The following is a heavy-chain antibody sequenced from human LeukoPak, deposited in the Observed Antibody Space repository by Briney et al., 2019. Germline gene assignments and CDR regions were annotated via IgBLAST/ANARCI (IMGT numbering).Heavy chain of an antibody. D-gene: IGHD3-10*01. CDR1: GGSISSYY. V-gene: IGHV4-59*01. Sequence: SETLSLTCTVSGGSISSYYWSWIRQPPGKGLEWIGYIHYTGSTNYNPSLKSRVTISVDTSKNQFSLKLSSVTAADTAIYYCARGGYYGSGNDFRFDPWGQGTLVTVSS. J-gene: IGHJ5*02. CDR3: ARGGYYGSGNDFRFDP. CDR2: IHYTGST.